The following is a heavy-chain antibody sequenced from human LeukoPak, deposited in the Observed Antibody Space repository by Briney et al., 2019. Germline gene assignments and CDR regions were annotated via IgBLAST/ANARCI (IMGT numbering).Heavy chain of an antibody. J-gene: IGHJ5*02. CDR2: ISSTASSI. V-gene: IGHV3-48*04. CDR3: ARDVTYHGGDWFDP. CDR1: EFTFSSYS. D-gene: IGHD4-23*01. Sequence: GGSLRLSCAASEFTFSSYSMSWVRQAPGKGLEWVSYISSTASSIYYADSVKGRFTISRDNAKNSLYLQMNSLRAEDTAVYYCARDVTYHGGDWFDPWGQGTLVAVSS.